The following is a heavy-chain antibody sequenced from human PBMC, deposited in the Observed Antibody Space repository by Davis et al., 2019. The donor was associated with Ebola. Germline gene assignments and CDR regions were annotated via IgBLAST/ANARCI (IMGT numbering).Heavy chain of an antibody. CDR2: IRSDGSVK. Sequence: GGSLRLSCAASGFTFSISGMHWVRQAPGKGLEWVAFIRSDGSVKYYADSVKGRFTISRDNSKNTLYLQMNSLRAEDTAVYYCAREGREMAFDIWGQGTMVTVSS. J-gene: IGHJ3*02. CDR1: GFTFSISG. D-gene: IGHD5-24*01. CDR3: AREGREMAFDI. V-gene: IGHV3-30*02.